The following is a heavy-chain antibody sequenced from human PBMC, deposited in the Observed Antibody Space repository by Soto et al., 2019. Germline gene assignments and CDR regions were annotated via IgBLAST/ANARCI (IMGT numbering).Heavy chain of an antibody. J-gene: IGHJ4*02. V-gene: IGHV3-33*01. CDR2: IGSDGRRA. Sequence: QVQLVESGGGVVQPGGCLRLSCAASGFTFERHGMHWVRQAPGKGLEWVAVIGSDGRRASYADSVKGRFTISRDNGQNTLYLQMNSLRAEETAVYYCARDDDYGDNGHDYWGQGTLVTVSS. CDR1: GFTFERHG. D-gene: IGHD4-17*01. CDR3: ARDDDYGDNGHDY.